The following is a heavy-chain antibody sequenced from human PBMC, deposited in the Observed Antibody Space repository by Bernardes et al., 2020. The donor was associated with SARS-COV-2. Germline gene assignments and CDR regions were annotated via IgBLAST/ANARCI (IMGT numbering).Heavy chain of an antibody. CDR1: GGSFSGYY. CDR2: INHSGST. J-gene: IGHJ6*02. Sequence: SETLSLTCAVYGGSFSGYYWSWIRQPPGKGLEWIGEINHSGSTNYNPSLKSRVTISVDTSKNQFSLKLSSVTAADTAVYYCARQAVTTLDNYYYGMDVWGQGTTVTVSS. V-gene: IGHV4-34*01. CDR3: ARQAVTTLDNYYYGMDV. D-gene: IGHD4-17*01.